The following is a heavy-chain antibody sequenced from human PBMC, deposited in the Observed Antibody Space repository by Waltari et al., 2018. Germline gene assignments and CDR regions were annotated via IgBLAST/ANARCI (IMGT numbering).Heavy chain of an antibody. CDR1: GYQSTAYS. CDR2: INSNTGGA. V-gene: IGHV1-2*02. J-gene: IGHJ3*02. CDR3: AREALGGTKAFDM. D-gene: IGHD1-7*01. Sequence: QIHIMQSGAEVKKPGASVQVSCQASGYQSTAYSIHWARQAPGQGLEWMGWINSNTGGADCAQSFQGRVTVTRDTSISTVYMELSGLTSDDTAVYYCAREALGGTKAFDMWGQGTMVTVSS.